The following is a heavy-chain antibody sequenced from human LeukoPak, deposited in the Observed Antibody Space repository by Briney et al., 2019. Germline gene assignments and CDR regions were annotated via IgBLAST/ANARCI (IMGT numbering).Heavy chain of an antibody. J-gene: IGHJ2*01. V-gene: IGHV4-61*01. CDR3: ATTPLGGDDHWYFDL. D-gene: IGHD3-16*01. Sequence: PSETLSLTCTVSGGSVSSGSYYWSWIRQPPGKGLEWIGYIYYSGSTNYNPSLKSRVTISVDTSKNQFSLKLSSVTAAATAVSSCATTPLGGDDHWYFDLWGRGTLVTVSS. CDR2: IYYSGST. CDR1: GGSVSSGSYY.